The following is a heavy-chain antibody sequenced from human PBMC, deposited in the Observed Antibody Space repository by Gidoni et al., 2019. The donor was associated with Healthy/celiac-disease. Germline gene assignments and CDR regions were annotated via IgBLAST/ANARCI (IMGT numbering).Heavy chain of an antibody. J-gene: IGHJ6*02. CDR1: GFTFSSYG. Sequence: QVQLVECGGGVVQPGRSLRPACAASGFTFSSYGMHWVRQAPGKGREWVAVISYDGSNKYYADSMKGRFTISRDNSKNTLYLQMNSLRAEDTAVYYCAKVTPYCGMDVWGQGTTVTVSS. CDR3: AKVTPYCGMDV. CDR2: ISYDGSNK. V-gene: IGHV3-30*18.